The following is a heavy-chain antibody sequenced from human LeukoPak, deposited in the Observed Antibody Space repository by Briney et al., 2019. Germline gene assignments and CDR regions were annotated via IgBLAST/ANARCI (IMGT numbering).Heavy chain of an antibody. CDR2: FYSGGST. Sequence: GGSLRLSCAASGFPVSDNYMSWVRQAPGKGLEWVSVFYSGGSTRYADSVKGRFTISRDNSKNTLYLQLNSLRAEDTAVYFCASSSWSSEYFHYWGQGTLVTVSS. CDR1: GFPVSDNY. CDR3: ASSSWSSEYFHY. D-gene: IGHD6-13*01. J-gene: IGHJ1*01. V-gene: IGHV3-66*01.